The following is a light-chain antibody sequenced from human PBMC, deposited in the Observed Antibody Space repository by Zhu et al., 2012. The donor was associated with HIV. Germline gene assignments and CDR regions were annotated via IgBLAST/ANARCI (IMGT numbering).Light chain of an antibody. V-gene: IGKV3-20*01. J-gene: IGKJ2*01. CDR3: QQYGGSPYT. CDR1: QSVNKNY. Sequence: EIVLTQSPGTLSLSPGERATLSCRASQSVNKNYLAWYQQEPGQPPRLLIYRAASRATGIPDRFSGSGSGTDFTLTINKLEPEDFAVYYCQQYGGSPYTFGPGTKV. CDR2: RAA.